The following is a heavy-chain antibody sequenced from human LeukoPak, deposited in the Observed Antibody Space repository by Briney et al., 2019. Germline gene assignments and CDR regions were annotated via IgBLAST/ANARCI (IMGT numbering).Heavy chain of an antibody. Sequence: GGSLRLSCAVSGFTFSNYWMHWVRQAPGKGLVWVSCISSYGSSTNYADYVKGRFSISGDNAKNTLYLHMNSLRAEDTALYYCARPMISVMSLGADFWGQGSLVTVSS. J-gene: IGHJ4*02. CDR3: ARPMISVMSLGADF. V-gene: IGHV3-74*01. CDR1: GFTFSNYW. D-gene: IGHD3/OR15-3a*01. CDR2: ISSYGSST.